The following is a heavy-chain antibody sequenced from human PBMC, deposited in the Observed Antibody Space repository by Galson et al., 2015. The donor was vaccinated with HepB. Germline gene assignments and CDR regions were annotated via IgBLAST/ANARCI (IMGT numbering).Heavy chain of an antibody. Sequence: SLRLSCAASGFTFSPYAMHWVRQAPGKGLEWVSSISESGGYTDYADSAKGRFTISRDNAKNTLYLRVNSLSVDDTAVYYCAKHEGQHWGQGTLVTVSS. CDR3: AKHEGQH. V-gene: IGHV3-23*01. J-gene: IGHJ1*01. CDR1: GFTFSPYA. CDR2: ISESGGYT.